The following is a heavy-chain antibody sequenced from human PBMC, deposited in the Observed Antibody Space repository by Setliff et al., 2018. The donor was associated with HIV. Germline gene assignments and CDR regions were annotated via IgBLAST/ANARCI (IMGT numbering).Heavy chain of an antibody. Sequence: SETLSLTCAVSGFSISTNYYWGWIRQPPGKGLDWIGSIYHSGSTYYNPSLKSRVAISVDTSKNQFSLELSSVTAADTAIFYCARHSGGDQLLREFDYWGQGTLVTVSS. CDR1: GFSISTNYY. V-gene: IGHV4-38-2*01. D-gene: IGHD2-2*01. CDR3: ARHSGGDQLLREFDY. CDR2: IYHSGST. J-gene: IGHJ4*02.